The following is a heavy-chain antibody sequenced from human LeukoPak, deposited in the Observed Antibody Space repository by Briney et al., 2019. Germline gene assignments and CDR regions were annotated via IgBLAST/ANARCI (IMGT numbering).Heavy chain of an antibody. J-gene: IGHJ3*02. CDR2: IYWDDDQ. V-gene: IGHV2-5*02. CDR1: GFSLSTNGVG. D-gene: IGHD2-2*02. CDR3: AHRLEYCSSTRCYSLDVFDI. Sequence: SGPTLVNPTQTLTLTCTFSGFSLSTNGVGVGWIRQPPVKALEWVALIYWDDDQRYSPSVKSRLIITKDTSKNQVVLTMTNMDPVDTATYYCAHRLEYCSSTRCYSLDVFDIWGQGTMVTVSS.